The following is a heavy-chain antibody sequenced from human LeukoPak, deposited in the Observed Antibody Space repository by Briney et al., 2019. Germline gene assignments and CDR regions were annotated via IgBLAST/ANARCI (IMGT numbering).Heavy chain of an antibody. CDR3: AKDRAVAAVTHFDY. CDR2: INSSGGST. CDR1: GFTFSSYA. D-gene: IGHD6-19*01. V-gene: IGHV3-23*01. J-gene: IGHJ4*02. Sequence: PGGSLRLSCAASGFTFSSYAMTWVRQAPGKGLEWVSTINSSGGSTYYADSVKGRFTISRDNSKNTLYLQMNSLRAEDTAVYYCAKDRAVAAVTHFDYWGQGTLVTVSS.